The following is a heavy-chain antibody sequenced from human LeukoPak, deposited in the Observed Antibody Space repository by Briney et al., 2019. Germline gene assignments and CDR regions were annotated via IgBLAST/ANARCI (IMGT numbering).Heavy chain of an antibody. CDR2: ISGSGGST. CDR3: AKDSMVWFGEFDY. D-gene: IGHD3-10*01. J-gene: IGHJ4*02. CDR1: GFTFSSYA. V-gene: IGHV3-23*01. Sequence: PGGSLRLSCGGSGFTFSSYAMSWVRQAPGKGLEWVSAISGSGGSTYYADSVKGRFTISRDNSKNTLYLQMNSLRAEDTAVYYCAKDSMVWFGEFDYWGQGTLVTVSS.